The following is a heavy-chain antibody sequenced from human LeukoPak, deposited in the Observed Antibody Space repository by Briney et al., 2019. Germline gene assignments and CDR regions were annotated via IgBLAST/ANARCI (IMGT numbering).Heavy chain of an antibody. CDR1: GGSISSYY. J-gene: IGHJ6*03. V-gene: IGHV4-59*01. CDR3: ARVARGVIAVSYYYMDV. D-gene: IGHD3-10*01. Sequence: SETLSLTCTVSGGSISSYYWSWIRQPPGKGLEWIGYIYYSGSTNYNPSLKSRDTISVDTSKNQFSLKLSSVTAADTAVYYCARVARGVIAVSYYYMDVWGKGTTVTISS. CDR2: IYYSGST.